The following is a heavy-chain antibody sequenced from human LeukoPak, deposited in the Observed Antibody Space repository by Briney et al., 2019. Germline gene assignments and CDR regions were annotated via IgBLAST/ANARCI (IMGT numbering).Heavy chain of an antibody. J-gene: IGHJ4*02. CDR3: ARGNRGLSPDY. CDR2: IGTSSSPK. Sequence: GGSLRLSCAASGFAFSSYSMNWVRQAPGKGLEWVSYIGTSSSPKYYADSVKGRFTISRDNDKNSIYLQMDSLRDEDTAVYYCARGNRGLSPDYWGQGTLVTVSS. CDR1: GFAFSSYS. D-gene: IGHD1-14*01. V-gene: IGHV3-48*02.